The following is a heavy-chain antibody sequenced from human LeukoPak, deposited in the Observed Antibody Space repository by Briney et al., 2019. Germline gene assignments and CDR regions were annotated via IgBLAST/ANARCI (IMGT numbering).Heavy chain of an antibody. J-gene: IGHJ4*02. CDR3: ARGNRGLSPDY. CDR2: IGTSSSPK. Sequence: GGSLRLSCAASGFAFSSYSMNWVRQAPGKGLEWVSYIGTSSSPKYYADSVKGRFTISRDNDKNSIYLQMDSLRDEDTAVYYCARGNRGLSPDYWGQGTLVTVSS. CDR1: GFAFSSYS. D-gene: IGHD1-14*01. V-gene: IGHV3-48*02.